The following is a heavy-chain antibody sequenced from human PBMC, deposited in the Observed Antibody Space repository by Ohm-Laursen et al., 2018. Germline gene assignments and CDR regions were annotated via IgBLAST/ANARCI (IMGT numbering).Heavy chain of an antibody. J-gene: IGHJ4*02. CDR2: ICYDGSNK. D-gene: IGHD6-19*01. CDR1: GFTFSSYG. V-gene: IGHV3-33*08. Sequence: SLRLSCAASGFTFSSYGMNWVRQAPGKGLEWVAVICYDGSNKYYADSVKGRFTISRDNSKNTLYLQMNSLRAEDTAVYYCARASSSIAVAGLDYWGQGTLVTVSS. CDR3: ARASSSIAVAGLDY.